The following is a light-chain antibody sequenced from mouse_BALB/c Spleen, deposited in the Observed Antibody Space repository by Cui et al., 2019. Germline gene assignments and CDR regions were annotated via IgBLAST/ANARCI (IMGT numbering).Light chain of an antibody. J-gene: IGKJ1*01. CDR1: SSVSY. Sequence: QIVLTQSPAIMSASLGEEITLTCRASSSVSYMHWYQQKSGTSPKLLIYSTSSLASGVPSRFSGSGSGTFYSLTISSVEAEDAADYYCHQWSSYPWTFGGGTKLEIK. CDR3: HQWSSYPWT. CDR2: STS. V-gene: IGKV4-80*01.